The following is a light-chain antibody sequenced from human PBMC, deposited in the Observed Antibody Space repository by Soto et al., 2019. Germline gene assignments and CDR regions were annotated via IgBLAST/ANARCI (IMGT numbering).Light chain of an antibody. V-gene: IGKV1-5*03. CDR2: KAS. CDR1: QTISSW. J-gene: IGKJ1*01. CDR3: QHYNSYSDA. Sequence: DIQMTQSPSTLSGSVGDRVTITCRASQTISSWLAWYQQKPGKAPKLLIYKASTLKSGVLSRFSSSGSGTEFTLTISSLQPDDFATYYCQHYNSYSDAFGQGTKVELK.